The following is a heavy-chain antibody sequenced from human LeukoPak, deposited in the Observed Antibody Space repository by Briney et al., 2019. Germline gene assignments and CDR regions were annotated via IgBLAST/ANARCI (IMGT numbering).Heavy chain of an antibody. D-gene: IGHD6-13*01. Sequence: GESLKISCKTSGYSFTNYWIGWVRQMPGKGLEWMGIIYPGDSDTRYSPSFQGQVTISADKSISTAYLQWSSLKASDTAMYYCARRAAAGTGWFDPWGQGTLVTVSS. CDR3: ARRAAAGTGWFDP. J-gene: IGHJ5*02. CDR2: IYPGDSDT. V-gene: IGHV5-51*01. CDR1: GYSFTNYW.